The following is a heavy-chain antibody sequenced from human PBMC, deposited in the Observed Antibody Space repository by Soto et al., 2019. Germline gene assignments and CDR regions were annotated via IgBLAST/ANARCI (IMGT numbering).Heavy chain of an antibody. CDR2: IYHSGST. Sequence: PSETLSLTCAVSGGSIGSSNWWSWVRQPPGKGLEWIGEIYHSGSTNYNPSLKSRVTISVDKSKNQFSLKLSSVTAADTAVYYCARDLSKVGATFTDYYYYYGMDVWGQGTTVTVSS. D-gene: IGHD1-26*01. J-gene: IGHJ6*02. CDR1: GGSIGSSNW. CDR3: ARDLSKVGATFTDYYYYYGMDV. V-gene: IGHV4-4*02.